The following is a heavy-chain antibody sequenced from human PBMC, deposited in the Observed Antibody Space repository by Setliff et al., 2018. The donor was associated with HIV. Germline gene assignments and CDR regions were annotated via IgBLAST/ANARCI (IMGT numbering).Heavy chain of an antibody. J-gene: IGHJ4*02. Sequence: SETLSLTCAVYGGSFSGDYWVWNRQSPGKGLEWIGDISQTRSTNYDPSLKSRVTISLDTSKNQLSLKLTSVSAADTAVYYCARGGITTIVRGVTYPYPLYYFDSWGPGTLVTVSS. V-gene: IGHV4-34*01. CDR2: ISQTRST. CDR3: ARGGITTIVRGVTYPYPLYYFDS. CDR1: GGSFSGDY. D-gene: IGHD3-10*01.